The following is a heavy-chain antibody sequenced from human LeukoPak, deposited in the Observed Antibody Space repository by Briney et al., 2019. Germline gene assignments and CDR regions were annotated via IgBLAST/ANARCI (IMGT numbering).Heavy chain of an antibody. Sequence: GGSLSLSCAASGFTFSSYSMSWVRQAPGKGLEWVSYISSSSSPIYYADSVKGRFTISRDNAKNSLYLQMNSLRAEDTAVYYCARSGYCTSTSCLNGRGAFDIWGQGTMVTVSS. CDR2: ISSSSSPI. CDR3: ARSGYCTSTSCLNGRGAFDI. J-gene: IGHJ3*02. CDR1: GFTFSSYS. D-gene: IGHD2-2*01. V-gene: IGHV3-48*04.